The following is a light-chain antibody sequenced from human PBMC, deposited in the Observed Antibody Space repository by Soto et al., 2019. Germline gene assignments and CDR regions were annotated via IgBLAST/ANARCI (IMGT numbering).Light chain of an antibody. V-gene: IGLV1-40*01. CDR1: SSNIGAGYD. CDR2: GNS. J-gene: IGLJ1*01. Sequence: QSVLTQPPSVSGAPGQRVTISCTGSSSNIGAGYDVHWYQQLPGTAPKLLIYGNSNRPSGVPDRFSGSKSGTSASLAITGRQAEEEADYYCQSYDSSLSALYVFGTGTKLTVL. CDR3: QSYDSSLSALYV.